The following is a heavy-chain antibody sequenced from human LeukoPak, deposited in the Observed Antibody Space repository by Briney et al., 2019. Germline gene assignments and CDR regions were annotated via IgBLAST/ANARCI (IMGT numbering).Heavy chain of an antibody. J-gene: IGHJ4*02. V-gene: IGHV4-39*07. CDR3: ARGAPPQN. CDR1: GGSISSSSYY. Sequence: SEPLSLTCTVSGGSISSSSYYWGWIRQPPGKGLEWIGSVYYTGASYYNPSLKSRVTISIDTSKKHFSLKLTSVTAADTAVYYCARGAPPQNWGQGTLVTVSS. CDR2: VYYTGAS.